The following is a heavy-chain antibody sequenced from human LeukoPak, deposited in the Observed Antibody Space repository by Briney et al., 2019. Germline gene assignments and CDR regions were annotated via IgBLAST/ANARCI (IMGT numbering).Heavy chain of an antibody. Sequence: GGSLRLSCAASGFTFSNAWMSWVRQAPGKGLEWVGRIKSKTDGGTTDYAAPVKGRFTISRDDSKNTLYLQMNSLKTEDTAVYYCARVSQQLAPGAFDIWGQGTMVTVSS. V-gene: IGHV3-15*01. CDR2: IKSKTDGGTT. CDR1: GFTFSNAW. CDR3: ARVSQQLAPGAFDI. J-gene: IGHJ3*02. D-gene: IGHD6-13*01.